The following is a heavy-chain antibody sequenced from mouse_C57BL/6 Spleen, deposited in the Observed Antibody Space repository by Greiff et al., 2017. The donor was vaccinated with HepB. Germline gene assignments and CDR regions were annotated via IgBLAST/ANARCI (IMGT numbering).Heavy chain of an antibody. CDR2: IYPGSGST. J-gene: IGHJ4*01. CDR1: GYTFTSYW. V-gene: IGHV1-55*01. D-gene: IGHD2-1*01. Sequence: QVQLQQPGAELVKPGASVKMSYKASGYTFTSYWITWVKQRPGQGLEWIGDIYPGSGSTNYNEKFKSKATLTVDTSSSTAYMQLSSLTSEDSAVYYCARPIYYGNSYAMDYWGQGTSVTVSS. CDR3: ARPIYYGNSYAMDY.